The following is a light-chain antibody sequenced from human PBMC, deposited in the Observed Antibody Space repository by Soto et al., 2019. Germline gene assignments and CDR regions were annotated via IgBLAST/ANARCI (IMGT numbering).Light chain of an antibody. V-gene: IGLV1-44*01. CDR2: SNN. J-gene: IGLJ1*01. CDR1: SSNIGSNT. CDR3: AAWDDSLNGHYV. Sequence: VLTQPPSASGTPGQRVTISCSGSSSNIGSNTVNWYQQLPGTAPKLLIYSNNQRPSGVPDRFSGSKSGTSASLAISGLQSEDEADYYCAAWDDSLNGHYVFGTGTKVTVL.